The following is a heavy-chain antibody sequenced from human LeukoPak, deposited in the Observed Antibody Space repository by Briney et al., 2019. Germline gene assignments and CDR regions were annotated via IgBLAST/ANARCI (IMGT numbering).Heavy chain of an antibody. CDR1: GFTFSDYY. CDR2: ITSSSSYI. CDR3: AELGITMIGGV. D-gene: IGHD3-10*02. J-gene: IGHJ6*04. V-gene: IGHV3-11*06. Sequence: PGGSLRLSCAASGFTFSDYYMSWTRQAPGKGLEWVSSITSSSSYIYYADSVKGRFTISRDNAKNSLYLQMNSLRAEDTAVYYCAELGITMIGGVWGKGTTVTISS.